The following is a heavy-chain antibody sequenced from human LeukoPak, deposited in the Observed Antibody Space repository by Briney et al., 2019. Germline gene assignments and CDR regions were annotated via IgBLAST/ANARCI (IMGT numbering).Heavy chain of an antibody. V-gene: IGHV1-3*03. J-gene: IGHJ4*02. CDR2: INAGKGNT. CDR1: GYTFINYA. CDR3: ARERTTIMSGTVLGGY. Sequence: ASVKVSRKASGYTFINYAMHWVRHALGQRVEWMGWINAGKGNTKNTQEFQGRVTLTTDTSASTAYMELNSLRSVNMAVYYCARERTTIMSGTVLGGYWGEGTLVTVSS. D-gene: IGHD4-11*01.